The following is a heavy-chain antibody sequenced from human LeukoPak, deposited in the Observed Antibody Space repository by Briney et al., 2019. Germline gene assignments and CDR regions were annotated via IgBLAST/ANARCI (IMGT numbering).Heavy chain of an antibody. V-gene: IGHV4-30-2*01. CDR1: GGSISSGGYY. D-gene: IGHD5-18*01. CDR2: IYHSGST. Sequence: PSQTLSLTCTVSGGSISSGGYYWSWIRQPPGKGLEWIGYIYHSGSTYYNPSLKSRVTISVDRSKNQFSLKLSSVTAADTAVYYCARVDTAMVQIDYWGQGTLVTVSS. J-gene: IGHJ4*02. CDR3: ARVDTAMVQIDY.